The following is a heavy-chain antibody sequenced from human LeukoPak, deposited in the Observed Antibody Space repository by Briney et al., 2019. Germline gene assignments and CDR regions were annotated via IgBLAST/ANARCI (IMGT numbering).Heavy chain of an antibody. V-gene: IGHV3-11*01. Sequence: GGSLRLSCAASGFTFSDYYMSWIRQAPGKGLEWVSYISNSSSTIYYADSVKGRFTISRDNAKNSLYLRMNSLRAEDTAVYYCARAAVGEVTMVRGVSYYFDYWGQGTLVTVSS. D-gene: IGHD3-10*01. CDR2: ISNSSSTI. CDR3: ARAAVGEVTMVRGVSYYFDY. CDR1: GFTFSDYY. J-gene: IGHJ4*02.